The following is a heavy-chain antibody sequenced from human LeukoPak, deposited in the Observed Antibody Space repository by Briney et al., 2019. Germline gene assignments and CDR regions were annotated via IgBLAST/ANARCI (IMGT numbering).Heavy chain of an antibody. J-gene: IGHJ4*02. CDR1: GFTFSSYW. CDR2: INSDGRST. V-gene: IGHV3-74*01. Sequence: GGSLRLSCAASGFTFSSYWMYWVRQVPGKGLVWVSGINSDGRSTRYADSVKGRFTISRDNAKNTLYLQMNSLRAEDTAVYYCASESRVRLDYWGQGTLVTVSS. CDR3: ASESRVRLDY. D-gene: IGHD4/OR15-4a*01.